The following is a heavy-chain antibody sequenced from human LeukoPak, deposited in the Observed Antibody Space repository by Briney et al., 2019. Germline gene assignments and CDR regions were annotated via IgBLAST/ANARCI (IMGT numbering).Heavy chain of an antibody. J-gene: IGHJ5*02. V-gene: IGHV3-23*01. CDR2: ISGSGDTT. D-gene: IGHD1-26*01. CDR1: GFTFSSYA. CDR3: AKSRGESRGASNH. Sequence: PGGSLRLSCAASGFTFSSYAMNWVRQAPGKGLEWVSFISGSGDTTYYADSVKGRFTISRDSSKNTLYLQMNSLRADDTAVYYCAKSRGESRGASNHWGQGTLVTVSS.